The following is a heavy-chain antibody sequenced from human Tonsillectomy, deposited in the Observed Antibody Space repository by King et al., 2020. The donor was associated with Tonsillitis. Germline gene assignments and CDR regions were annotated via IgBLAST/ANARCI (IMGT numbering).Heavy chain of an antibody. J-gene: IGHJ4*02. D-gene: IGHD3-22*01. Sequence: QLVQSGAEVKKPGESLKISCKGSGYSITNYWIGWVRQMPGKGLEWMGIIYPGDSDTRYSPSFQGQVTISADKSINTAYLQWSSLKASDTAMYYCARHWDVDYYDSRGYYEFDYWGQGTLVTVSS. CDR3: ARHWDVDYYDSRGYYEFDY. CDR1: GYSITNYW. CDR2: IYPGDSDT. V-gene: IGHV5-51*01.